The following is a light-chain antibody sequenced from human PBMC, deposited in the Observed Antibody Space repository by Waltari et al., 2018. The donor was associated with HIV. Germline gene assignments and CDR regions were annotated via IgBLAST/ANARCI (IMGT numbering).Light chain of an antibody. CDR3: AAWDDSLNGQGV. J-gene: IGLJ1*01. Sequence: QSVLTQPPSASGTPGQRVTISCSGSNSNLGSNTVNWSQQDPGMVPKLVIYGNNQRPPGVSDRFSGSKSGTSASLAISGLQSEDEADYYCAAWDDSLNGQGVFGTGTRVTVL. CDR2: GNN. CDR1: NSNLGSNT. V-gene: IGLV1-44*01.